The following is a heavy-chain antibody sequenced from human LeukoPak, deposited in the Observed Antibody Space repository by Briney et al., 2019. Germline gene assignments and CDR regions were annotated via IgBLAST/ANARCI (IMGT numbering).Heavy chain of an antibody. Sequence: GGSLRLSCAASGFTVSSHDMSWVRQAPGKGLEWVSVIYMGGNTFYVDSVKGRFTISRHTSKNTLYLQMNSLRPEDTAVYYCARGPYVGGNSGLFDFWGQGTLVTASS. J-gene: IGHJ4*02. V-gene: IGHV3-53*04. D-gene: IGHD4-23*01. CDR1: GFTVSSHD. CDR2: IYMGGNT. CDR3: ARGPYVGGNSGLFDF.